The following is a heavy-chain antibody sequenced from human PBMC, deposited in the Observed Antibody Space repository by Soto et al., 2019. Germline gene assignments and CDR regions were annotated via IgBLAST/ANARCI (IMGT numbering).Heavy chain of an antibody. V-gene: IGHV1-69-2*01. CDR3: ATLSNRYYFDY. CDR1: GYTFADYY. Sequence: ASVKVSCKVSGYTFADYYMHWVQQAPGKGLEWMGLVDPEDGETIYAEKFQGRATITADMSTDTAYMELSSLRSEDTAVYYCATLSNRYYFDYWGQGTLVTVSS. J-gene: IGHJ4*02. CDR2: VDPEDGET.